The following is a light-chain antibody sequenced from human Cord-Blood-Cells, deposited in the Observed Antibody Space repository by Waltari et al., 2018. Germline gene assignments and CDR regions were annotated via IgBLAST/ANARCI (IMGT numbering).Light chain of an antibody. J-gene: IGKJ5*01. CDR1: QGIRND. CDR2: AAS. V-gene: IGKV1-6*01. Sequence: AIQMTQSPSSLSPSVAERVTITCRASQGIRNDLGWYQQKPGKAPKLLIYAASSLQSGVPSRFSGSGSGTDFTLTISSLQPEDFATYYCLQEYNYPITFGQGTRLEIK. CDR3: LQEYNYPIT.